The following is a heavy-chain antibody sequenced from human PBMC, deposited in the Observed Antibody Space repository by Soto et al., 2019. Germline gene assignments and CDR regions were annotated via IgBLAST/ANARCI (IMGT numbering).Heavy chain of an antibody. CDR3: ANPPIRGYYYYGMDV. V-gene: IGHV3-23*01. CDR1: GFTFSSYA. CDR2: ISGSGGST. D-gene: IGHD3-9*01. Sequence: PGGSLRLSCAASGFTFSSYAMSWVRQAPGKGLEWVSAISGSGGSTYYADSVKGRFTISRDNSKNTLYLQMNSLRAEDTAVYYCANPPIRGYYYYGMDVWGQGTTVTVSS. J-gene: IGHJ6*02.